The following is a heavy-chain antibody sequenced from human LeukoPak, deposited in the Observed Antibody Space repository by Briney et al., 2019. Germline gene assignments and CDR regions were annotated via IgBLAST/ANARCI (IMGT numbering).Heavy chain of an antibody. V-gene: IGHV4-30-4*01. J-gene: IGHJ4*02. CDR1: GGSISSGDYY. Sequence: SETLSLTCTVSGGSISSGDYYWRWIRQPAGKGLEWIGYIYYSGSTYYNPSLKSRVTISVDTSKNQFSLKLSSVTAADTAVYYCARGGYYDSSGPTRPTGFDYWGQGTLVTVSS. D-gene: IGHD3-22*01. CDR3: ARGGYYDSSGPTRPTGFDY. CDR2: IYYSGST.